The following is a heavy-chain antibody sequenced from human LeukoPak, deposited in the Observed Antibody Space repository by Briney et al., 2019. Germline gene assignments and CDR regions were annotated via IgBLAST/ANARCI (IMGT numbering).Heavy chain of an antibody. D-gene: IGHD2-8*02. CDR1: GGSISSSY. CDR2: ISYTGST. V-gene: IGHV4-59*01. Sequence: SETLSLTCTVSGGSISSSYWSWIRQPPGKGLECIAYISYTGSTNYNPSLKSRVTMSVDTSKNQFSLKLNSVTAADTAVYYCARSGGGYPLVWGQGTLVTVSS. J-gene: IGHJ4*02. CDR3: ARSGGGYPLV.